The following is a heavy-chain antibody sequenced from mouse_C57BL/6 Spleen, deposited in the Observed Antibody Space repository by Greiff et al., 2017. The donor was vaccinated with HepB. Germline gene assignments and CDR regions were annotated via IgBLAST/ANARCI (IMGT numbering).Heavy chain of an antibody. Sequence: EVQLVESGPELVKPGASVKISCKASGYSFTDYNMNWVKQSNGKSLEWIGVINPNYGTTSYNQKFKGKATLTVDQSSSTAYMQLNSLTSEDSAVYYCARRNLGDYYGSSYWYFDVWGTGTTVTVSS. D-gene: IGHD1-1*01. CDR2: INPNYGTT. J-gene: IGHJ1*03. V-gene: IGHV1-39*01. CDR3: ARRNLGDYYGSSYWYFDV. CDR1: GYSFTDYN.